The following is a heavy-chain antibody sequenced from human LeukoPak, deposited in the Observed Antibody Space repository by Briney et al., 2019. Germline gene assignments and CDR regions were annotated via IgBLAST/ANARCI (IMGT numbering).Heavy chain of an antibody. CDR3: ARVEAAADNWFDP. CDR2: IYSGGST. Sequence: GGSLRLSCAASGFTVSSNYMSWVRQAPGKGLEWVSVIYSGGSTYYADSVKGRFTISRDNSKNTLYLQMNSLRAEDTAVYYCARVEAAADNWFDPWGQGTLVTVSS. V-gene: IGHV3-53*01. CDR1: GFTVSSNY. J-gene: IGHJ5*02. D-gene: IGHD6-13*01.